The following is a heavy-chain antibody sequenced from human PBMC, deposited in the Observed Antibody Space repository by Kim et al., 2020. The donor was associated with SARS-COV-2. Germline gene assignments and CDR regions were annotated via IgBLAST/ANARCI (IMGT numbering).Heavy chain of an antibody. J-gene: IGHJ6*02. D-gene: IGHD3-10*01. CDR3: AAFYYYGSGSDGMDV. V-gene: IGHV1-24*01. Sequence: QKFQGRVTMTEDTSTDTAYMELSSLRSEDTAVYYCAAFYYYGSGSDGMDVWGQGTTVTVSS.